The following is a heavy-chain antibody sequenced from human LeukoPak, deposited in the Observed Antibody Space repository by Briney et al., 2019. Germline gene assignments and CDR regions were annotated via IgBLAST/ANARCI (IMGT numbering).Heavy chain of an antibody. CDR2: ISSSGSTI. D-gene: IGHD1-26*01. Sequence: GGSLRLSCAASGFTFSNYAMSWVRQAPGKGLEWVSYISSSGSTIYYADSVKGRFTISRDNAKNSLYLQMNSLRAEDTAVYYCARDYEGATPNFDYWGQGTLVTVSS. J-gene: IGHJ4*02. V-gene: IGHV3-11*01. CDR1: GFTFSNYA. CDR3: ARDYEGATPNFDY.